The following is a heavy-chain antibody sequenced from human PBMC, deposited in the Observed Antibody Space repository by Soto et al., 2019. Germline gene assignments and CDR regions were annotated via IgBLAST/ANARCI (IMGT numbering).Heavy chain of an antibody. V-gene: IGHV4-31*03. CDR2: IYYSGST. J-gene: IGHJ6*02. CDR1: GGSISSGGYD. CDR3: ARDLLWVEKSYYYYGMDV. Sequence: SETLSLTCTVSGGSISSGGYDWSWIRQHPGKGLEWIGYIYYSGSTYYNPSLKSRVTISVDTSKNQFSLKLSSVTAADTAVYYCARDLLWVEKSYYYYGMDVWGQGTTVTVSS. D-gene: IGHD3-16*01.